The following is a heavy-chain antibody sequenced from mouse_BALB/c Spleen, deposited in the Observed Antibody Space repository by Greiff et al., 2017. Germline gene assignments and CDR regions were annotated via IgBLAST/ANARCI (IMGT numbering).Heavy chain of an antibody. Sequence: EVQLQESGPGLVKPSQSLSLTCTVTGYSITSDYAWNWIRQFPGNKLEWMGYISYSGSTSYNPSLKSRISITRDTSKNQFFLQLNSVTTEDTATYYCANHYYYGSSWYFDVWGAGTTVTVSS. J-gene: IGHJ1*01. CDR1: GYSITSDYA. CDR2: ISYSGST. D-gene: IGHD1-1*01. V-gene: IGHV3-2*02. CDR3: ANHYYYGSSWYFDV.